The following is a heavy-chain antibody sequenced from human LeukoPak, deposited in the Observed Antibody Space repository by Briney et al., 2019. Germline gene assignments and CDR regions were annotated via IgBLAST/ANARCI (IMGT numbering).Heavy chain of an antibody. D-gene: IGHD3-3*01. CDR3: ARSLRLLRFLEWLLSPFDY. Sequence: PGGSLRLSCAASGLTFSSYSMNWVRQAPGKGLEWVSSISSSSSYIYYADSVKGRFTISRDNAKNSLYLQMNSLRAEDTAVYYCARSLRLLRFLEWLLSPFDYWGQGTLVTVSS. J-gene: IGHJ4*02. CDR1: GLTFSSYS. CDR2: ISSSSSYI. V-gene: IGHV3-21*01.